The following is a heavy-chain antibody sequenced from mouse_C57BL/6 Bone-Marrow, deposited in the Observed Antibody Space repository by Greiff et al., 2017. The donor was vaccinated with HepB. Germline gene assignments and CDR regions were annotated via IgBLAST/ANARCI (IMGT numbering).Heavy chain of an antibody. D-gene: IGHD4-1*01. CDR2: IDPETGGT. CDR3: TREELGPWFAY. CDR1: GYTFTDYE. Sequence: QVQLQQSGAELVRPGASVTLSCKASGYTFTDYEMHWVKQTPVHGLEWIGAIDPETGGTAYNQKFKGKAILTADKSSSTAYMELRSLTSEDSAVYYGTREELGPWFAYWGQGTLVTVSA. V-gene: IGHV1-15*01. J-gene: IGHJ3*01.